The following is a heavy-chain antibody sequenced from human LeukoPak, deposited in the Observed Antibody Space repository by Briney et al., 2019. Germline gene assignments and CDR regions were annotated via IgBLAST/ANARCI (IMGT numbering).Heavy chain of an antibody. CDR2: IVVGSGNT. V-gene: IGHV1-58*01. Sequence: GASVKVSCKASGFTFTSSAVQWVRQARGQRLEWIGWIVVGSGNTNYAQKFQERVTITRDMSTSTAYMELSSLRSEDTAVYYCAASPPKSEEYSGYDEWIGYWGQGTLVTVSP. J-gene: IGHJ4*02. D-gene: IGHD5-12*01. CDR3: AASPPKSEEYSGYDEWIGY. CDR1: GFTFTSSA.